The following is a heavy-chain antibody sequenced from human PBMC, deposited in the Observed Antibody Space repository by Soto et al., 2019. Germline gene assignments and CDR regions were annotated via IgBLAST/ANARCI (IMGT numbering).Heavy chain of an antibody. CDR1: GGTFSSYA. CDR3: ARADYDFHPFDY. J-gene: IGHJ4*02. V-gene: IGHV1-69*13. Sequence: SVKVSCKASGGTFSSYAISWVRQAPGQGLEWMGGIIPIFGTANYAQKFQGRVTITADESTSTAYMELSSLRSEDTAVYYCARADYDFHPFDYWGQGTLVTVSS. D-gene: IGHD3-22*01. CDR2: IIPIFGTA.